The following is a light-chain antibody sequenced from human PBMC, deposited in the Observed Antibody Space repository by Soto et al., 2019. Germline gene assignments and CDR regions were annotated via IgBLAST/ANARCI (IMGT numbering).Light chain of an antibody. CDR2: RNN. CDR3: AAWDDSLSGLYV. CDR1: TSSIGRNY. J-gene: IGLJ1*01. Sequence: HSVLTQPPSASGTHGQRVTISCSGGTSSIGRNYVYWYQQLPGTAPKLVIYRNNQRPSGVPDRFSGSKSGTSASLAIRGLRSEDEADYYCAAWDDSLSGLYVFGTGTKLTVL. V-gene: IGLV1-47*01.